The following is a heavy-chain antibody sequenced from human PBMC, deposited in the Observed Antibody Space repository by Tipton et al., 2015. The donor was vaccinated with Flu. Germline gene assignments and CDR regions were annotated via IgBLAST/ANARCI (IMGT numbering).Heavy chain of an antibody. CDR1: GASLSDYH. V-gene: IGHV4-59*01. CDR3: AIAPYYQDSSGYYFRKYYFDS. Sequence: TLSLTCTVSGASLSDYHWSWIRQPPGKGLEWIGYVYYSGSGNYNPSLESRITVSVDTSKNQLSLKLNSVTAADTAVYYCAIAPYYQDSSGYYFRKYYFDSWGQGTLVTVSS. D-gene: IGHD3-22*01. J-gene: IGHJ4*02. CDR2: VYYSGSG.